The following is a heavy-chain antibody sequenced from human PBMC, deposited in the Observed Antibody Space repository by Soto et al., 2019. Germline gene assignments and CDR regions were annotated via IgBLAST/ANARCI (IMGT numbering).Heavy chain of an antibody. J-gene: IGHJ4*02. D-gene: IGHD1-26*01. Sequence: QVQLVESGGGVVQPGRSLRLSCVDSGFTFSTSVMHWVRQPPGKGLEWVALISNDGDEKYYGDSVEGRFSISRDNSKNTLYLQMSSLRAEDTAVYFCAKARVRIAGADSFDHWGQGTLVTVSS. CDR2: ISNDGDEK. CDR3: AKARVRIAGADSFDH. CDR1: GFTFSTSV. V-gene: IGHV3-30*18.